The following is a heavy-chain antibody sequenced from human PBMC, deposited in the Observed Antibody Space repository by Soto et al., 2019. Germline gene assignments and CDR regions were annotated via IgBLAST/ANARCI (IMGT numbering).Heavy chain of an antibody. CDR3: ARVGGGYCSSTSCYFYYYYGMDV. Sequence: GASVKVSCKASGYIFTAYSMHWVRQAPGQGLEWLGWINPNSGGTNYAQKFQGRVTMTRDTSISTAYMELSRLRSDDTAVYYCARVGGGYCSSTSCYFYYYYGMDVWGQGTTVTVSS. D-gene: IGHD2-2*01. CDR2: INPNSGGT. V-gene: IGHV1-2*02. J-gene: IGHJ6*02. CDR1: GYIFTAYS.